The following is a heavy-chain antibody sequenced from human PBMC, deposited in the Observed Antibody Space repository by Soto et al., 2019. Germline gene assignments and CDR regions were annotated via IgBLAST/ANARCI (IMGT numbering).Heavy chain of an antibody. J-gene: IGHJ3*02. CDR1: GFSLSNGRMG. CDR2: IFSSAEK. CDR3: ARTRPPHSGSYFDSAFDI. Sequence: QVTLKESGPVLVKPTETLTLTCTVSGFSLSNGRMGVSWIRQPPGKALEWLAHIFSSAEKSYSTSLKTRLTISKDTSKSQVVLTMTNMDPVDTATYYCARTRPPHSGSYFDSAFDIWGQGTMVTVSS. D-gene: IGHD1-26*01. V-gene: IGHV2-26*01.